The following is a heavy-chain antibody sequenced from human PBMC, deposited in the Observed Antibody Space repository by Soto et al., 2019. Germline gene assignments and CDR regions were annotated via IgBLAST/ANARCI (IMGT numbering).Heavy chain of an antibody. CDR1: GYTFTGYY. D-gene: IGHD1-26*01. CDR2: INPNGGGT. V-gene: IGHV1-2*02. Sequence: QVQLVQSGAEVKKTGASVKVSCKASGYTFTGYYMHWVRQAPGQGLEWMGWINPNGGGTNYAQMFQGRVTMTRDTSISSAYMELSRLRSDATAVYYCASIFGWELLQSGWFDPWGQGTLVTVSS. CDR3: ASIFGWELLQSGWFDP. J-gene: IGHJ5*02.